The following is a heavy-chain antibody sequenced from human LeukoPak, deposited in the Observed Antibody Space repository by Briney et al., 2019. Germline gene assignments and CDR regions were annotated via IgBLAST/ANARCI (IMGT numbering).Heavy chain of an antibody. Sequence: ASVKVSCKASGYTFTGYYMHWVRQAPGQGLEWMGIINPSGGSTSYAQKFQGRVTMTRDMSTSTVYMELSSLRSEDTAVYYCARDYEPGRWFGELLSPVYWGQGTLVTVSS. D-gene: IGHD3-10*01. CDR3: ARDYEPGRWFGELLSPVY. CDR2: INPSGGST. V-gene: IGHV1-46*01. CDR1: GYTFTGYY. J-gene: IGHJ4*02.